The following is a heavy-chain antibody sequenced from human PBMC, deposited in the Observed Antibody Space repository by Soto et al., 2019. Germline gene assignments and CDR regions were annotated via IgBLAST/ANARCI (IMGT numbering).Heavy chain of an antibody. CDR3: AREGLVLVPTTVYADYYYYAMDV. D-gene: IGHD2-2*01. J-gene: IGHJ6*02. CDR2: IIPRSATS. V-gene: IGHV1-69*12. CDR1: GDTFSTYT. Sequence: QVQLVQSGAEVKKPGSSVKVSCKASGDTFSTYTITWVRQASGQGLEWMGGIIPRSATSNYAQKFQGRVTITADESTSKAYMELRSLSSEDTAVHYCAREGLVLVPTTVYADYYYYAMDVWGQGPTVTVSS.